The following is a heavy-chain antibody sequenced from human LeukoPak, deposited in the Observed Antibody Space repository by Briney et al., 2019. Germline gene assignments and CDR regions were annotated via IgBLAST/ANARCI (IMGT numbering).Heavy chain of an antibody. V-gene: IGHV4-4*02. CDR1: GDSISSNRW. CDR2: IYHSGST. Sequence: SGTLSLTCTVSGDSISSNRWWHWVRQPPGKGLEWIGEIYHSGSTGYNPSLKSRVTISVDKSRNQFSLNLRSVTAADTAVFYCASRKDDYADLDSWGQGTLVTVSS. D-gene: IGHD4/OR15-4a*01. CDR3: ASRKDDYADLDS. J-gene: IGHJ4*02.